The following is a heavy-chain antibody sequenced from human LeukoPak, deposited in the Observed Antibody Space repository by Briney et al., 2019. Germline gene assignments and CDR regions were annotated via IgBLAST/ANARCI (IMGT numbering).Heavy chain of an antibody. CDR3: ARGGGSSSWYGYFDY. CDR1: GGSISSYY. Sequence: SETLSLTCTVSGGSISSYYWSWIRQPPGKGLEWIGYIYYSGSTNYSPSLKSRVTISVDTSKNQFSLKLSSVTAADTAVYYCARGGGSSSWYGYFDYWGQGTLVTVSS. J-gene: IGHJ4*02. CDR2: IYYSGST. D-gene: IGHD6-13*01. V-gene: IGHV4-59*08.